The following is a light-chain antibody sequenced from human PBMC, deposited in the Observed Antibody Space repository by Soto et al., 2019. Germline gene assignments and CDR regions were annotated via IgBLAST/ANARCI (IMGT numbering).Light chain of an antibody. Sequence: DIQMTQSPSALSATVGDRVTITCRASQSISSWLAWYQQKPGKAPKLLIYDASSLQSGVPSRFSGSGSGTEFTLTISSLQPDDFGTYYCPEYTSYTGTFGPGTNVDIK. CDR2: DAS. J-gene: IGKJ3*01. CDR1: QSISSW. V-gene: IGKV1-5*01. CDR3: PEYTSYTGT.